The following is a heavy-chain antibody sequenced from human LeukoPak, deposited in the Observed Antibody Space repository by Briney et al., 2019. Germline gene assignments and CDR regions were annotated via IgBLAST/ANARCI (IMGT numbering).Heavy chain of an antibody. CDR1: GYTFTSYA. Sequence: GASVKVSCKASGYTFTSYAISWVRQAPGQGLEWMGGIIPIFGTANYAQKFQGRVTITADESTSTAYMELSSPRSEDTAVYYCARDTLIVGATTSGYFDYWGQGTLVTVSS. J-gene: IGHJ4*02. CDR2: IIPIFGTA. CDR3: ARDTLIVGATTSGYFDY. V-gene: IGHV1-69*13. D-gene: IGHD1-26*01.